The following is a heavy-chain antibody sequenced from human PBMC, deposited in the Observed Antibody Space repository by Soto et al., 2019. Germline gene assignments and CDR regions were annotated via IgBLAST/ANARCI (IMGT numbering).Heavy chain of an antibody. J-gene: IGHJ4*02. D-gene: IGHD6-13*01. Sequence: QVQLVQSGAEVKKPGASVKVSCKASGYTFTSYAMHWVRQAPGHSLEWMGWINAGNGNTKYSQKFQGRVTITRDTSASTAYMELSSLGSEDTAVYYCARGLAAAGPHFDYWGQGTLVTVSS. CDR2: INAGNGNT. CDR3: ARGLAAAGPHFDY. CDR1: GYTFTSYA. V-gene: IGHV1-3*01.